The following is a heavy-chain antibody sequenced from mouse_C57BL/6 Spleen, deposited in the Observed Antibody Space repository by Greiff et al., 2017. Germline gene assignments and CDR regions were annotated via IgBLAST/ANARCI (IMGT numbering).Heavy chain of an antibody. Sequence: DVHLVESGGGLVQPKGSLKLSCAASGFTFNTYAMHWVRQAPGKGLEWVARIRSKSSNYATYYADSVKDRFTISRDDSQSMLYLQMNNLKTEDTAMYYCVRDGPYYYGSYYAMDYWGQGTSVTVSS. CDR2: IRSKSSNYAT. V-gene: IGHV10-3*01. CDR1: GFTFNTYA. D-gene: IGHD1-1*01. CDR3: VRDGPYYYGSYYAMDY. J-gene: IGHJ4*01.